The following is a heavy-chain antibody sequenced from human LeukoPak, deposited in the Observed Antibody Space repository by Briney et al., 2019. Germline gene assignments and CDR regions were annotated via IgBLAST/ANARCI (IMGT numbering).Heavy chain of an antibody. V-gene: IGHV4-4*02. CDR2: IYHSGST. CDR1: GGSISSSNW. Sequence: SETLSLTCAVSGGSISSSNWWSWVRQPPGKGLEWIGEIYHSGSTNYNPSLKSRVTISVDKSKNQFSLKLSSVTAADTAVYYALGFDWLGVSSYWGQGTLVTVSS. CDR3: LGFDWLGVSSY. D-gene: IGHD3-9*01. J-gene: IGHJ4*02.